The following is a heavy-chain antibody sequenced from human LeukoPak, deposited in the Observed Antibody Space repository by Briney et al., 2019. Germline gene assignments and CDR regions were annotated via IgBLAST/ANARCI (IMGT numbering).Heavy chain of an antibody. J-gene: IGHJ4*02. CDR3: ARDSLAYYYDSSGYYYFDY. V-gene: IGHV1-69*05. Sequence: SVKVSCKASGGTFSSYAISWVRQAPGQGLEWMGRIIPIFGTVNYAQKFQSRVTITTDESTSTAYMELSSLRSEDTAVYYCARDSLAYYYDSSGYYYFDYWGQGTLVTVSS. CDR2: IIPIFGTV. D-gene: IGHD3-22*01. CDR1: GGTFSSYA.